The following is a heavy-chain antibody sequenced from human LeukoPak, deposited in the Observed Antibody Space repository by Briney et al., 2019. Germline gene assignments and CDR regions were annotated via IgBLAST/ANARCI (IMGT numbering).Heavy chain of an antibody. J-gene: IGHJ4*02. V-gene: IGHV1-46*01. CDR1: GYTFTSYY. CDR2: INPSGGST. CDR3: ARDGIVVVPAAMWVYFDY. D-gene: IGHD2-2*01. Sequence: GASVKVSCKASGYTFTSYYMHWVRQAPGQGLEWMGIINPSGGSTSYAQKFQGRVNMTRDTSTSTVYMELSGLRSEDTAVYYCARDGIVVVPAAMWVYFDYWGQGTLVTVSS.